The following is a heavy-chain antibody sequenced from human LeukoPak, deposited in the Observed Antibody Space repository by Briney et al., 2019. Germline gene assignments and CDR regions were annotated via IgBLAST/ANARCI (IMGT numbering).Heavy chain of an antibody. CDR3: ASRGTMVRGVIYYYYMDV. Sequence: SVKVSCKASGGTFSSYAISWVRQAPGQGLEWMGGIIPIFGTANYAQKFQGRVTITTDESTSTAYMELSSLRSEDTAVYYCASRGTMVRGVIYYYYMDVWGKGTTVTVSS. CDR2: IIPIFGTA. J-gene: IGHJ6*03. V-gene: IGHV1-69*05. D-gene: IGHD3-10*01. CDR1: GGTFSSYA.